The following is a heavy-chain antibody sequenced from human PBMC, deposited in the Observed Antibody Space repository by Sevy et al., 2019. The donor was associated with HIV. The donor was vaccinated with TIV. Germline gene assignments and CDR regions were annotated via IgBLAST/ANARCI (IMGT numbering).Heavy chain of an antibody. CDR2: TYYRSKWYN. Sequence: SQTLSLTCAISGDSVSSNSAAWNWIRQSPSRGLEWLGRTYYRSKWYNDYAVSVKSRISINPDTSKNQFSLQLNSVTPEETAVYFCATGIPEWELGGHWFDPWGQGTLVTVSS. D-gene: IGHD1-26*01. CDR3: ATGIPEWELGGHWFDP. CDR1: GDSVSSNSAA. V-gene: IGHV6-1*01. J-gene: IGHJ5*02.